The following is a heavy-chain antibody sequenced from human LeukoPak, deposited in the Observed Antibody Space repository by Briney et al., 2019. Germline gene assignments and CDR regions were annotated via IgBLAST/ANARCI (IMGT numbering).Heavy chain of an antibody. D-gene: IGHD4-17*01. CDR2: IYYRSKWYN. J-gene: IGHJ4*02. CDR1: GDSVSSKNGA. CDR3: ARDRDDYGDYYFDY. Sequence: SQTLSLTCAISGDSVSSKNGAWNWIRRSPSRGLEWLGRIYYRSKWYNDYAVSVKSRITITPDTSKNQFSLQLNSVTPEDTAVYYCARDRDDYGDYYFDYWGQGTLVTVSS. V-gene: IGHV6-1*01.